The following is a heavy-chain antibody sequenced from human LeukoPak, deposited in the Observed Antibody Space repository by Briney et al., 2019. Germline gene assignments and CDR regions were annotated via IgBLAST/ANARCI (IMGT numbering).Heavy chain of an antibody. J-gene: IGHJ4*02. Sequence: GGSLRLSCAASGFTFSSYTMNWVRRAPGKGLEWVASITSSTTDKYYADSVKGRFTLSRDNAKNSLYLQMNSLRAEDTAVYYCAREGSSFGGYERLDYWGQGTLVTVSS. V-gene: IGHV3-21*01. D-gene: IGHD5-12*01. CDR1: GFTFSSYT. CDR2: ITSSTTDK. CDR3: AREGSSFGGYERLDY.